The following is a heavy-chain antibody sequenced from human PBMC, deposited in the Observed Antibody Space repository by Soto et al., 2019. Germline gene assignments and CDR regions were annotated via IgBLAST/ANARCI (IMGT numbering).Heavy chain of an antibody. CDR3: ARDVYAVGYNKPFDP. D-gene: IGHD5-18*01. CDR2: ISAYNGNT. CDR1: GYTFTSYG. J-gene: IGHJ5*02. V-gene: IGHV1-18*01. Sequence: ASAKVSCKASGYTFTSYGISWVRQAPGQGLEWMGWISAYNGNTNYAQKLQGRVTMTTDTSTSTAYMELRSLRSDDTAVYYCARDVYAVGYNKPFDPWGQGTLVTVSS.